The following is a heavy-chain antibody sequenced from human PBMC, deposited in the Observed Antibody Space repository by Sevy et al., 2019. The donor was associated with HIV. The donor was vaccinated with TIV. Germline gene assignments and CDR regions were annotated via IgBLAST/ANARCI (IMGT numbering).Heavy chain of an antibody. CDR3: ARDPTFQFIVATSHGNDY. Sequence: GGSLRLSCAASGFTFSSYSMNWVRQAPGKGLEWVSSISSSSSYIYSADAVKGRFNISRDNAKNSLYLEMNSLRAEDTVVYYCARDPTFQFIVATSHGNDYWGQGTLVTVSS. CDR2: ISSSSSYI. V-gene: IGHV3-21*01. J-gene: IGHJ4*02. D-gene: IGHD5-12*01. CDR1: GFTFSSYS.